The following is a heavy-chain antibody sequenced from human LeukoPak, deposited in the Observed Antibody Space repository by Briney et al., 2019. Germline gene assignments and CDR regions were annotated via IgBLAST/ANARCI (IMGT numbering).Heavy chain of an antibody. D-gene: IGHD3-3*01. J-gene: IGHJ4*02. CDR2: MNPNSGNT. V-gene: IGHV1-8*01. CDR1: GYTFTSYD. Sequence: GASVKVSCKASGYTFTSYDINWVRQATGQGLEWMGWMNPNSGNTGYAQKFQGRVTMTRNTSISTAYMELSRLRSDDTAVYYCARGTALRFLEWLKDPPDYWGQGTLVTVSS. CDR3: ARGTALRFLEWLKDPPDY.